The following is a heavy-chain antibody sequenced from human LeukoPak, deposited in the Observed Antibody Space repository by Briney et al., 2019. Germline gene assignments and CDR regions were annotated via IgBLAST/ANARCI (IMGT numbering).Heavy chain of an antibody. CDR2: INPNSGGT. CDR3: ARDLLRLVRGSPGY. J-gene: IGHJ4*02. D-gene: IGHD6-6*01. V-gene: IGHV1-2*02. CDR1: GYTFTGYY. Sequence: ASVKVSCKASGYTFTGYYMHWVRQAPGQGLEWMGWINPNSGGTNYAQKFQGRVTMTRDTSITTAYMELSRLRSDDTAVYYCARDLLRLVRGSPGYWGQGTLVTVSS.